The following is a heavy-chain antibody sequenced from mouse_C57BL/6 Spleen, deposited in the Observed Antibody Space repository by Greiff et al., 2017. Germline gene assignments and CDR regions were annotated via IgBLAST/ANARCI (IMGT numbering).Heavy chain of an antibody. V-gene: IGHV1-80*01. CDR2: IYPGDGDT. D-gene: IGHD1-1*01. CDR1: GYAFSSYW. Sequence: QVQLQQSGAELVKPGASVKISCKASGYAFSSYWMNWVKQRPGKGLEWIGQIYPGDGDTNYNGKFKGKATLTADKSSSTAYMQLSSLTSEDSAVYFCARSITTVVAGGYYAMDYGGQGTSVTVSS. J-gene: IGHJ4*01. CDR3: ARSITTVVAGGYYAMDY.